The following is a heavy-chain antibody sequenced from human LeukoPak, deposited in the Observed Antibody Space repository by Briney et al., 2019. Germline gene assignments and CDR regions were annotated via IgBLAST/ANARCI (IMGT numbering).Heavy chain of an antibody. Sequence: GRSLRLSFAASGFTFSSYAMHWVRQAPGKGLEWVAVISYDGSNKYYADSVKGRFTISRDNSKNTLYLQMNSLRAEDTAVYYCARGANPFMITYSPFDYWGQGTLVTVSS. CDR3: ARGANPFMITYSPFDY. V-gene: IGHV3-30-3*01. CDR2: ISYDGSNK. D-gene: IGHD3-16*01. CDR1: GFTFSSYA. J-gene: IGHJ4*02.